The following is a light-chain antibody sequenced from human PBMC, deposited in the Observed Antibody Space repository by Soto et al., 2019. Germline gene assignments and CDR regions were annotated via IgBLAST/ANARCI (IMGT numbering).Light chain of an antibody. J-gene: IGKJ2*01. V-gene: IGKV2D-30*01. CDR1: QSLVYSDGNTY. CDR2: KVS. Sequence: DVVMTQSPLSLPVTLGQPASISCRSSQSLVYSDGNTYLSWFQQRPGQSPRRLIYKVSNWDSGVPDRLSGSGSGSDFTLKISRVEAEDIGVYYCMQCTRWPYTFGQGTKLEIK. CDR3: MQCTRWPYT.